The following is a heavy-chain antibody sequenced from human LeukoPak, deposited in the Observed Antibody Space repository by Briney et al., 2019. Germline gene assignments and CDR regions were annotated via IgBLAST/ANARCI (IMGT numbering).Heavy chain of an antibody. J-gene: IGHJ6*02. CDR1: GFTFSSYA. CDR3: ARDPSPWELRDYYYYGMDV. Sequence: GGSLRLSCAASGFTFSSYAMSWVRQAPGKGLEWVSAISGSGGSTYYADSVKGRFTISRDNSKNTLYLQMNSLRAEDTAVYYCARDPSPWELRDYYYYGMDVWGQGTTVTVSS. D-gene: IGHD1-26*01. CDR2: ISGSGGST. V-gene: IGHV3-23*01.